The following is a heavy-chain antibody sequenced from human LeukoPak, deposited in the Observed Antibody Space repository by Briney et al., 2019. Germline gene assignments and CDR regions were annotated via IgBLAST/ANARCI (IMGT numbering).Heavy chain of an antibody. CDR3: AGSSGWARYFDY. Sequence: GGSLRLSCAASGFTFSSYSMNWVRQAPGKGLEWVSSISTSSTYIYYADSVKGRFTISRDNAKNSLYLQMNSLRAEDTAVYYCAGSSGWARYFDYWGQGTLVTVSS. D-gene: IGHD6-19*01. CDR1: GFTFSSYS. V-gene: IGHV3-21*04. CDR2: ISTSSTYI. J-gene: IGHJ4*02.